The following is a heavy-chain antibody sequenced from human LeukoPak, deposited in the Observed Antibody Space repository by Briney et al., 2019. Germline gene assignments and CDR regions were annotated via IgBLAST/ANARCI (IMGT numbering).Heavy chain of an antibody. CDR3: AKDSGGYDFWSGYYREYYFDY. D-gene: IGHD3-3*01. CDR2: ISGSGGST. CDR1: GFTFSSYA. V-gene: IGHV3-23*01. J-gene: IGHJ4*02. Sequence: SGGSLRLSCAASGFTFSSYAMSWVRQAPGKGLEWVSAISGSGGSTYYADSVKGRFTISRDNSKNTLYLQMNSLRAEDTAVYYCAKDSGGYDFWSGYYREYYFDYWGQGTLVTVSS.